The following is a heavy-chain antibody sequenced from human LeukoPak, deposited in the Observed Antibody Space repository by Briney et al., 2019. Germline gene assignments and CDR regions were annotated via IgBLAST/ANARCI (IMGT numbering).Heavy chain of an antibody. CDR1: GFTFSSYA. J-gene: IGHJ5*02. V-gene: IGHV3-23*01. Sequence: PGGSLRLSCAASGFTFSSYAMSWVRQAPGKGLEWVSAISGSGGSTYYADSVKGRFTISRDNSKNTLYLQMNSLRAEDTAVYYRAKDPASGPVVPAAMPVEFNWFDPWGQGTLVTVSS. CDR2: ISGSGGST. CDR3: AKDPASGPVVPAAMPVEFNWFDP. D-gene: IGHD2-2*01.